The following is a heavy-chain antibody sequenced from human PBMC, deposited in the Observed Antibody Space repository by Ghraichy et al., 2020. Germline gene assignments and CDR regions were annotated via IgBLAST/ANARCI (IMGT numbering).Heavy chain of an antibody. D-gene: IGHD5-12*01. J-gene: IGHJ4*02. CDR3: ARDLRVFSSATSVLGY. Sequence: ASVKVSCKASSYTFTSYGISWVRQAPGQGLEWMGWISAYNGNTNYAQKLQGRVTMTTDTSTSTAYMELRSLRSDDTAVYYCARDLRVFSSATSVLGYWGQGTLVTVSS. CDR2: ISAYNGNT. V-gene: IGHV1-18*01. CDR1: SYTFTSYG.